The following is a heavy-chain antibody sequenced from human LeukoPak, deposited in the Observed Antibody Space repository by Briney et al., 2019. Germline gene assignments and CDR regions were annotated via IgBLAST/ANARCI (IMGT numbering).Heavy chain of an antibody. CDR1: GFTFSDAI. CDR2: ISHEEHVK. CDR3: AKQGPARIPIVVVTAMAH. Sequence: GGSLRLSCAASGFTFSDAIMHWVRQAPGKGLEWVALISHEEHVKSYADSAKGRFTISRDNSKNTLYLQMNSLRAEDTAVYYCAKQGPARIPIVVVTAMAHWGQGTLVTVSS. J-gene: IGHJ4*02. V-gene: IGHV3-30*04. D-gene: IGHD2-21*02.